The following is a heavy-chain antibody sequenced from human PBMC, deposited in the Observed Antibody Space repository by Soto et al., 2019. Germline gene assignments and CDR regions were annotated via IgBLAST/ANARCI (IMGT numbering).Heavy chain of an antibody. CDR2: SKNEASGYTT. J-gene: IGHJ4*02. CDR1: GFTFSSYG. Sequence: GGSLRLSCAASGFTFSSYGMHWVRQAPGKGLEWVAVISYDGSKNEASGYTTEYAASVQGRFTISRDESKNVLLLQMNSLKTEDTAVYYCTRDSMSYSFDHWGQGIRVTVSS. V-gene: IGHV3-30*03. CDR3: TRDSMSYSFDH. D-gene: IGHD2-21*01.